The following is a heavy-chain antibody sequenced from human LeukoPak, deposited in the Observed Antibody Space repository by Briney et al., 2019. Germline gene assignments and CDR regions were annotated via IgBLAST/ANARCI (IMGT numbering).Heavy chain of an antibody. J-gene: IGHJ3*02. CDR1: GFSFSTYA. Sequence: GGSLRLSCAASGFSFSTYAMHWVCQAPGKGLEWVAVIAYDGSDKYYADSVKGRFTISRDNSKNTLYLQMNSLRAEDMAVYYCARRRITGTTPDGSDIWGQGTMVTVSS. CDR3: ARRRITGTTPDGSDI. V-gene: IGHV3-30*04. CDR2: IAYDGSDK. D-gene: IGHD1-7*01.